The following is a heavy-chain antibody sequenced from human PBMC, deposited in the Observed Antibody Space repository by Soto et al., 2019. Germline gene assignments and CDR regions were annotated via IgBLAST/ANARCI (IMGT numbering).Heavy chain of an antibody. CDR1: GYTFTSYA. CDR3: ARGRYARSCSSTSWYRVGFDP. D-gene: IGHD2-2*01. CDR2: INAGNGNT. Sequence: QVQLVQSGAEVKKPGASVKVSCKASGYTFTSYAMHWVRQAPGQRLEWMGWINAGNGNTKYSQKYQGRVTITRDTSASTAYMELSRLRSEDTDVYYCARGRYARSCSSTSWYRVGFDPWGQGTLVTVSS. J-gene: IGHJ5*02. V-gene: IGHV1-3*01.